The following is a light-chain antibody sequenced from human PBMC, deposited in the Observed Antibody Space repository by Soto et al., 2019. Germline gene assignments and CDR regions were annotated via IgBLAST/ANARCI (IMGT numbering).Light chain of an antibody. CDR1: SVGSYNY. J-gene: IGLJ3*02. V-gene: IGLV2-8*01. Sequence: QSALTQPPSASGSPGQSVTISCTGSSVGSYNYVSWYQQHPGKAPQLIIYEVTKRPLGVPDRFSGSKYGDTASLTVSGLQAEDAADYFCSSYAGNNNLVFGGGTNLTVL. CDR2: EVT. CDR3: SSYAGNNNLV.